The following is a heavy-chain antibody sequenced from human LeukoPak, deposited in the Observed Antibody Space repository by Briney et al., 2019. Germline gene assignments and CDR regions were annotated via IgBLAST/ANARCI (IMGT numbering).Heavy chain of an antibody. V-gene: IGHV3-74*03. CDR3: VRGGHKLDIETSRYYYGLDV. D-gene: IGHD2-2*03. CDR2: IESDGTRT. J-gene: IGHJ6*02. Sequence: GGSLRLSCAASGITLSDYWMYWVRQGPGKGLVHVSLIESDGTRTVYADSVKGRFTISRDKAKNTMYLQMNSLRAEDTAVYYCVRGGHKLDIETSRYYYGLDVWGQGTTVTVSS. CDR1: GITLSDYW.